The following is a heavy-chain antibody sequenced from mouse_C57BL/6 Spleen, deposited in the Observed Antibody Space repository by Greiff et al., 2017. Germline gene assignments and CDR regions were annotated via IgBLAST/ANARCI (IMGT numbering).Heavy chain of an antibody. CDR1: GYTFTSYW. V-gene: IGHV1-64*01. Sequence: QVHVKQPGAELVKPGASVKLSCKASGYTFTSYWMHWVKQRPGQGLAWLGMIHPNSGSTNYNEKFKSKATLTVAKSSSTAYMQHSSLTSEDSAVYYGARSGDGNYLRFGYWGQGTLVTVAA. CDR3: ARSGDGNYLRFGY. D-gene: IGHD2-1*01. J-gene: IGHJ3*01. CDR2: IHPNSGST.